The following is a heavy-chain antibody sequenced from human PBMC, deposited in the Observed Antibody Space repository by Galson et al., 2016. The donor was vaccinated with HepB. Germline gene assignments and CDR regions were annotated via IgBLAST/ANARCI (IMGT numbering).Heavy chain of an antibody. CDR2: ISSSSSTI. V-gene: IGHV3-48*01. Sequence: SLRLSCAASGFAFSSYWMHWVRQAPGKGLEWVSYISSSSSTIYYADSVKGRFTISRDNAKNSLYLQMNSLRAEDTAVYYCAGDGGIPGAAFDIWGQGTMVTVSS. CDR3: AGDGGIPGAAFDI. J-gene: IGHJ3*02. CDR1: GFAFSSYW. D-gene: IGHD3-16*01.